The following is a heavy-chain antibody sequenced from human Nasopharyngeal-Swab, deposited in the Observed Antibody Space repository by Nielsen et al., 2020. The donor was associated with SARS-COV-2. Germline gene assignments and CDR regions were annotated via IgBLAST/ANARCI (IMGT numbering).Heavy chain of an antibody. J-gene: IGHJ5*02. CDR2: ISYDRSNA. V-gene: IGHV3-30-3*01. CDR3: ARDSRRYCSSTSCYMGNWFDP. Sequence: WIRQPPGKGLEWVAVISYDRSNAYYADSVKGRFTISRDNSENTLYLQVNSLRTEDTAVYYCARDSRRYCSSTSCYMGNWFDPWGQGTLVTVSS. D-gene: IGHD2-2*02.